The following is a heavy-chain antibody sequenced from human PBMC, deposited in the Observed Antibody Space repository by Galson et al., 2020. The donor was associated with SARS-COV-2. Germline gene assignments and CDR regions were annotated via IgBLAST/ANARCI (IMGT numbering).Heavy chain of an antibody. CDR3: ARDDSPFTSGSYWNH. D-gene: IGHD3-10*01. Sequence: SETLSLTCAVYGESLSGYFWSWIRQSPGRGLEWNGEINHRGTFNYNPSLKSRVTISVDTSKNEFSLTLTSVTAADTAVYYCARDDSPFTSGSYWNHWGQGTLVTVSS. V-gene: IGHV4-34*01. J-gene: IGHJ5*02. CDR1: GESLSGYF. CDR2: INHRGTF.